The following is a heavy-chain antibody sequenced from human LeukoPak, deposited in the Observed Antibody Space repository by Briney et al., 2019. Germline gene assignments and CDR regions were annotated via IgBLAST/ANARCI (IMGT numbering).Heavy chain of an antibody. Sequence: SETLSLTCAVYGGSLSGYYWSWIRQPPGKGLEWIGEINHSGSTNYNPSLKSRVTISVDTSKNQFSLKLSSVTAADTAVCYCARDSGTYDFNYWGQGTLVTVSS. V-gene: IGHV4-34*01. D-gene: IGHD1-26*01. J-gene: IGHJ4*02. CDR3: ARDSGTYDFNY. CDR2: INHSGST. CDR1: GGSLSGYY.